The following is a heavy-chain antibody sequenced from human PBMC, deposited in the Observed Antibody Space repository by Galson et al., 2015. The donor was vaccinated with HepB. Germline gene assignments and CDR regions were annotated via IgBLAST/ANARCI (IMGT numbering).Heavy chain of an antibody. CDR1: GDSVSSRSAA. J-gene: IGHJ4*02. V-gene: IGHV6-1*01. CDR2: TYYRSRWYY. CDR3: ARTHTSAVAVAGYFDY. Sequence: CAISGDSVSSRSAAWNWIRQSPSRGLEWLGRTYYRSRWYYNYAVSVKSRITINPDTSKNEFSLHLNSVTPEDTAIYYCARTHTSAVAVAGYFDYWGQGTLVTVSS. D-gene: IGHD6-19*01.